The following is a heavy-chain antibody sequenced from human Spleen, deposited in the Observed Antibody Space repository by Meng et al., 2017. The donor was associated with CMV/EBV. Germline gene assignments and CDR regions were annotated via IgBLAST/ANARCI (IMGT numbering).Heavy chain of an antibody. CDR1: GYTFTGYY. D-gene: IGHD2-2*01. J-gene: IGHJ5*02. CDR2: MNPNSGNT. V-gene: IGHV1-8*02. CDR3: ARSRKYQILRHFDP. Sequence: ASVKVSCKASGYTFTGYYMHWVRQATGQGLEWMGWMNPNSGNTGYAQKFQGRVTMTRNTSISTAYMELSSLRSEDTAIYYCARSRKYQILRHFDPWGQGTLVTVSS.